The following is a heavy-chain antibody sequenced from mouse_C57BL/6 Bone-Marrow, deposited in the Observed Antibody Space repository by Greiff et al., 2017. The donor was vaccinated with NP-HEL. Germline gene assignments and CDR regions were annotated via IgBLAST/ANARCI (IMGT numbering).Heavy chain of an antibody. CDR3: ARGGYYVHWYFDV. CDR1: GYTFTSYW. Sequence: VQLQQSGAELVKPGASVKLSCKASGYTFTSYWMHWVKQRPGQGLEWIGMIHPKSGSTNYNEKFKSKATLTVDKSSSTAYMQLSSLTSEDSAVYYCARGGYYVHWYFDVWGTGTTVTVSS. V-gene: IGHV1-64*01. J-gene: IGHJ1*03. D-gene: IGHD2-3*01. CDR2: IHPKSGST.